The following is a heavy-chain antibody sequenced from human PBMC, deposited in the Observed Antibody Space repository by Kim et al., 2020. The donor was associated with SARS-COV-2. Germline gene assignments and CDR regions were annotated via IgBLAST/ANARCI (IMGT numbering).Heavy chain of an antibody. D-gene: IGHD3-22*01. CDR2: T. J-gene: IGHJ4*02. CDR3: AKRSSGYYFDY. V-gene: IGHV3-23*01. Sequence: TDYADSVKGRFTSSRDNSKNTLYLQMSSLRAEDTAVYYCAKRSSGYYFDYWGQGTLVTVSS.